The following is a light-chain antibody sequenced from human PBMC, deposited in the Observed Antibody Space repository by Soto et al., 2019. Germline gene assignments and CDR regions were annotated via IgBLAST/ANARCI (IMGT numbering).Light chain of an antibody. CDR2: KAS. CDR1: QSISSW. Sequence: DTQMTQSPSTLSASVGDRVTITCRASQSISSWLAWYQQKPGKAPNLLIYKASSLESGVPSRFSGSGSGTECTLTISSLQPDDFATYYCQQYKSYPITFGQGTRLEIK. CDR3: QQYKSYPIT. V-gene: IGKV1-5*03. J-gene: IGKJ5*01.